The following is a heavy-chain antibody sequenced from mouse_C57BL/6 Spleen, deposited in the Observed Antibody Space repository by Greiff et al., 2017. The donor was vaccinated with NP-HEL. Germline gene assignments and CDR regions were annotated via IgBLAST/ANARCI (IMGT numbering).Heavy chain of an antibody. CDR1: GFTFSDYG. Sequence: DVQLVESGGGLVKPGGSLKLPCAASGFTFSDYGMHWVRQAPEKGLEWVAYISSGSSTIYYADTVKGRFTISRDNAKNTLFLQMTSLRSEDTAMYYCATNWALMDYWGQGTSVTVSS. CDR2: ISSGSSTI. J-gene: IGHJ4*01. D-gene: IGHD4-1*02. CDR3: ATNWALMDY. V-gene: IGHV5-17*01.